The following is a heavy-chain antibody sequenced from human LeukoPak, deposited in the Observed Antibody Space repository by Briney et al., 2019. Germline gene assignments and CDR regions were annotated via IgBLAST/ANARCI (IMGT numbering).Heavy chain of an antibody. CDR2: IYYGGDT. Sequence: GGSLRLSCAASGFTVDSNYITWVRQAPGKGLEWVSVIYYGGDTYYADSVKGRFTISRDKSKNSLYLQMNSLRAEDTAVYYCARDGGSGWTSYYFDYWGQGTLVTVSS. D-gene: IGHD6-19*01. CDR1: GFTVDSNY. J-gene: IGHJ4*02. CDR3: ARDGGSGWTSYYFDY. V-gene: IGHV3-66*01.